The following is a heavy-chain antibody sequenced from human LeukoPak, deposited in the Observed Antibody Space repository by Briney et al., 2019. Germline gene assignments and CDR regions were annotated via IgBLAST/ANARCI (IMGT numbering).Heavy chain of an antibody. J-gene: IGHJ5*02. V-gene: IGHV3-13*01. CDR2: IGTAGDT. CDR3: ARGLRLGGDYDWFDP. D-gene: IGHD4-17*01. CDR1: GFTFSSYD. Sequence: PGGSLRLSCAASGFTFSSYDMHWVRQATGKGLEWVSAIGTAGDTYYPGSVKGRFTISRENAKNSLYLQMNSRRAGDTAVYYCARGLRLGGDYDWFDPWGQGTLVTVSS.